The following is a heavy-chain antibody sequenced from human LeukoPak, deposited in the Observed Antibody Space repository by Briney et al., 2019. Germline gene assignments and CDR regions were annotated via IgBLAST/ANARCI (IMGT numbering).Heavy chain of an antibody. D-gene: IGHD5-24*01. CDR2: IFPGDSDS. CDR1: GYSFTSHW. V-gene: IGHV5-51*01. J-gene: IGHJ4*02. Sequence: GESLKISCKGSGYSFTSHWIGWVRQMPGKGLEWMGIIFPGDSDSRYNPSFQGQVTISVDKSISTAYLQWNSVKASDTAIYYCARFRDDFPDYWGQGTLIIVSS. CDR3: ARFRDDFPDY.